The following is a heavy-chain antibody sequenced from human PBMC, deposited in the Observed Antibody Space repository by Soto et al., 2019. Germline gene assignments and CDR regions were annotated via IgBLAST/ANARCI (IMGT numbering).Heavy chain of an antibody. CDR3: ARESEDLTSNFDY. CDR2: ISSTTNYI. CDR1: GFTFTRYS. J-gene: IGHJ4*02. V-gene: IGHV3-21*06. Sequence: GGSLRLSCAASGFTFTRYSMNWVRQAPGKGLEWVSSISSTTNYIYYGDSMKGRFTIFRDNAKNSLYLEMNSLRAEDTAVYYCARESEDLTSNFDYWGQGTLVPVSS.